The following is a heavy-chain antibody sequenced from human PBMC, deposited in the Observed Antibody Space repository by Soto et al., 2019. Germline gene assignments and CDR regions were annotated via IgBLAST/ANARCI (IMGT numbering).Heavy chain of an antibody. CDR3: VRDDAFDL. J-gene: IGHJ3*01. CDR1: GFTFDAYP. CDR2: LAWDGGSI. V-gene: IGHV3-9*01. Sequence: EVQLVESGGGLVQPGRSLRLPCAGSGFTFDAYPMHWVRQAPGKGLEWVAGLAWDGGSIEYVDSVEGRFTISRDNGKNSLYLQMSSLRDEDTALYYCVRDDAFDLWGQGTQVTVSS.